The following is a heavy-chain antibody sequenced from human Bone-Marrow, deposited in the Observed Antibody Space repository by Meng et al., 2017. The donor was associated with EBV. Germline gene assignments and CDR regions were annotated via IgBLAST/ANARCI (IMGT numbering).Heavy chain of an antibody. Sequence: QSPVPVSGPGPVMPPETLSLTCTVSGDSSSIFYYCGWILQAPGRGVEWVGSVHYTGSTYYCPSLKSPVTVSVDTSINQFSQRLISVTAADTAVYYRARPFPSGQSPRLDPFGAWGQGTLVTVSS. CDR3: ARPFPSGQSPRLDPFGA. CDR2: VHYTGST. CDR1: GDSSSIFYY. D-gene: IGHD6-19*01. J-gene: IGHJ5*02. V-gene: IGHV4-39*01.